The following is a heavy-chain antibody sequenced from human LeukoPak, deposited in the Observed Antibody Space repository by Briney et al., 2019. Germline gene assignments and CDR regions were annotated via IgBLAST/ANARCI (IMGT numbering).Heavy chain of an antibody. V-gene: IGHV3-21*01. CDR1: GFTFSSYS. Sequence: GGSLRLSCAASGFTFSSYSMNWVRQAPGKGLEWVSSISSSSYIYYADSVKGRFTISRDNAKNSLYLQMYSLRAEDTAVYYCARESIVGATWGHDAFDIWGQGTMVTVSS. D-gene: IGHD1-26*01. CDR3: ARESIVGATWGHDAFDI. CDR2: ISSSSYI. J-gene: IGHJ3*02.